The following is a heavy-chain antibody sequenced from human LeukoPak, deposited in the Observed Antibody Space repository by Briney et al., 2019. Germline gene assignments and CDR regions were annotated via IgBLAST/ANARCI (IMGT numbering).Heavy chain of an antibody. CDR1: GFTFSSYE. V-gene: IGHV3-48*03. J-gene: IGHJ4*02. Sequence: GRPLRLSCAVSGFTFSSYEMNWVRQAPGKGLEWVSYISSGGNNIYYADSVKGRFTISRDNAKNSLYLQMNSLRAEDTAVYYCARDRYYDSSGTMDYWGQGTLVTVSS. D-gene: IGHD3-22*01. CDR2: ISSGGNNI. CDR3: ARDRYYDSSGTMDY.